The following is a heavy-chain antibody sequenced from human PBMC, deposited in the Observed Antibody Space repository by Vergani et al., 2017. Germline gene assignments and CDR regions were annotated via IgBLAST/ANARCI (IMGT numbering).Heavy chain of an antibody. V-gene: IGHV4-39*01. Sequence: QVQLQESGPGVVKPSETLSLTCTASGGTISSSSYRWAWPRPPPGKELEWIGSIYYVGNADYNPSLASRVTMSVDTSKNQFSLNLISVTAADTAVYFCARQNGILQCLGDGFRYWLDPWGQGTLVTVSS. D-gene: IGHD2/OR15-2a*01. J-gene: IGHJ5*02. CDR1: GGTISSSSYR. CDR3: ARQNGILQCLGDGFRYWLDP. CDR2: IYYVGNA.